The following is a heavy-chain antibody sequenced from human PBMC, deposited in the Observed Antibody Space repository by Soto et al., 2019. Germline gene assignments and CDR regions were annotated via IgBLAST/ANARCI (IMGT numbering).Heavy chain of an antibody. CDR1: GGTFSSYT. CDR3: ATKRTFDI. V-gene: IGHV1-69*02. J-gene: IGHJ3*02. Sequence: QVQLVQSGAEVKKPGSSVKVSCKASGGTFSSYTISWVRQAPGQGLEWMGRFIPILGLANYAQKFQGRVTITVDKSTSTDYMELSSSRSTDTGVYYFATKRTFDIWGQGTMVTVSS. CDR2: FIPILGLA.